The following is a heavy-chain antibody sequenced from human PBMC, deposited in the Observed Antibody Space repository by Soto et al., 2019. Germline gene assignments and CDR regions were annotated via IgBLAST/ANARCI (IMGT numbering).Heavy chain of an antibody. CDR1: GFXFCIFS. D-gene: IGHD6-19*01. V-gene: IGHV3-48*02. Sequence: GGSLXLSCAASGFXFCIFSMSWVRQAPGKGLEWISYVNAAANDIYYTDSVRGRFTISRDNAKNSLYLQMNSLRDDDTAVYYCVRDRMWEQWLGPHDAFEIWGQGTMVTV. J-gene: IGHJ3*02. CDR3: VRDRMWEQWLGPHDAFEI. CDR2: VNAAANDI.